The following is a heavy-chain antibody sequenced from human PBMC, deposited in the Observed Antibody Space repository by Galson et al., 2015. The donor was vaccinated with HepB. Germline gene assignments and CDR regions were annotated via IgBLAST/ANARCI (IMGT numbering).Heavy chain of an antibody. V-gene: IGHV4-39*01. CDR3: ARYCSGGSCYSVGEGEPDY. CDR1: GGSISSSSYY. CDR2: IYYSGST. Sequence: LSLTCTVSGGSISSSSYYWGWIRQPPGKGLEWIGSIYYSGSTYYNPSLKSRVTISVDTSKNQFSLKLSSVTAADTAVYYCARYCSGGSCYSVGEGEPDYWGQGTLVTVSS. D-gene: IGHD2-15*01. J-gene: IGHJ4*02.